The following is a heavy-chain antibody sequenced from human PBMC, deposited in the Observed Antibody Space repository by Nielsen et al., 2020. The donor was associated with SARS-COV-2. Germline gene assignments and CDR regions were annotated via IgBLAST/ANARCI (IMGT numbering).Heavy chain of an antibody. CDR2: INPSSGAT. J-gene: IGHJ4*02. CDR1: EYTFSGYY. D-gene: IGHD3-22*01. V-gene: IGHV1-2*06. Sequence: ASVKVSCKASEYTFSGYYVHWVRQAPGQGLEWMGRINPSSGATSYAEKFQGRVTVTRDTSTSTVYMELSSLRSDDTAVYYCARDSSGTYRRVDYWGQGTLVTVSS. CDR3: ARDSSGTYRRVDY.